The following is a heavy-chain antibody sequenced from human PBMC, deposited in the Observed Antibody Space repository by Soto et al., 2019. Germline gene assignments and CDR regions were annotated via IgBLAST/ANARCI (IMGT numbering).Heavy chain of an antibody. Sequence: QITLKESGPTLVKPTQTLTLTCTFSGFSLSTSGVGVGWISQPPGKALEWLALIYWDDDKRYSPSPKSRLTITKDTSKNQVVLTMTNMDPVDTATYYCAHTASRFVVVVHGYYFDYWGQGTLVTVSS. V-gene: IGHV2-5*02. J-gene: IGHJ4*02. CDR1: GFSLSTSGVG. CDR2: IYWDDDK. D-gene: IGHD2-15*01. CDR3: AHTASRFVVVVHGYYFDY.